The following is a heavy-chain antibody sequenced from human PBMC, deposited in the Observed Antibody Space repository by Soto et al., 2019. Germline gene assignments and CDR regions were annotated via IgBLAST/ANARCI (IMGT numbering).Heavy chain of an antibody. CDR3: ARGAGYYDSSGYYYEWGGYFQH. J-gene: IGHJ1*01. CDR2: IIPFFGRT. CDR1: GGTFSSYA. V-gene: IGHV1-69*01. D-gene: IGHD3-22*01. Sequence: QVQLVQSGTEVKKPGSSVKVSCKASGGTFSSYAITWVRQAPGQGLEWMGGIIPFFGRTNYAQKFQGRVTITADESTSTAYMELSSLRSEDTAVYYCARGAGYYDSSGYYYEWGGYFQHWGQGTLVTVSS.